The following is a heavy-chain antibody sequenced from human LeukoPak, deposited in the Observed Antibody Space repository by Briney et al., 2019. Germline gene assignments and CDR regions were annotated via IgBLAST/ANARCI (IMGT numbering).Heavy chain of an antibody. CDR1: GYTFTSYY. CDR2: INPTGGNT. V-gene: IGHV1-8*01. Sequence: ASVKVSCKASGYTFTSYYMHWVRQAPGQGLEWMGLINPTGGNTGYAQKFQGRVTITRNTSISTAYMELSSLRSEDTAVYYCARGSMVRGVINWFDPWGQGTLVTVSS. CDR3: ARGSMVRGVINWFDP. D-gene: IGHD3-10*01. J-gene: IGHJ5*02.